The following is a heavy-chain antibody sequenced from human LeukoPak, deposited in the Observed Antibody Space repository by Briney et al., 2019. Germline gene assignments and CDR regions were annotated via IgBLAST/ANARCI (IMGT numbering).Heavy chain of an antibody. CDR1: GYTFTSYG. D-gene: IGHD4-17*01. CDR2: ISAYNGNT. Sequence: GASVKVSCKASGYTFTSYGISWVRQAPGQRLEWMGWISAYNGNTNYAQKLQGRVTMTTDTSTSTAYMELRSLRSDDTAVYYCARDSTVHDYGDSYNWFDPWGQGTLVTVSS. V-gene: IGHV1-18*01. CDR3: ARDSTVHDYGDSYNWFDP. J-gene: IGHJ5*02.